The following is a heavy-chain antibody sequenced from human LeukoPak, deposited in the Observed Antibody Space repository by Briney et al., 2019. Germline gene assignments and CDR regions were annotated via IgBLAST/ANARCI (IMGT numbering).Heavy chain of an antibody. D-gene: IGHD3-3*01. Sequence: PSETLSLTCAVYGRSFSGYYWSWIRQPPGKGLEWIGEINHSGSTNYNPSLKSRVTISVDTSKNQFSLKLSSVTAADTAVYYCARGSRGHYDFWSGYPSYNYYGMDVWGQGTTVTVSS. CDR1: GRSFSGYY. V-gene: IGHV4-34*01. CDR3: ARGSRGHYDFWSGYPSYNYYGMDV. CDR2: INHSGST. J-gene: IGHJ6*02.